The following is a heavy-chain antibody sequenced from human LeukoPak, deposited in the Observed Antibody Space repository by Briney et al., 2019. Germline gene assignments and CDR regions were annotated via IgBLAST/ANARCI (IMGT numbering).Heavy chain of an antibody. CDR1: GGTFSSYA. CDR2: IIPIFGTA. J-gene: IGHJ6*03. D-gene: IGHD3-16*01. CDR3: ARGPDGGLRLGDRPYYYYYYMDV. Sequence: SVKVSCKASGGTFSSYAISWVRRAPGQGLEWMGGIIPIFGTANYAQKFQGRVTITADESTSTAYMELSSLRSEDTAVYYCARGPDGGLRLGDRPYYYYYYMDVWGKGTTVTVSS. V-gene: IGHV1-69*13.